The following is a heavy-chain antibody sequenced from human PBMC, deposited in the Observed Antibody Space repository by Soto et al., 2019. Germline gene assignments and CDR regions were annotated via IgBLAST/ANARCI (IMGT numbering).Heavy chain of an antibody. CDR3: ARQGDYGDYEWFDP. CDR1: GGSISSYY. D-gene: IGHD4-17*01. Sequence: SETLSLTCTVSGGSISSYYWSWIRQPPGKGLEWIGYIYYSGSTNYNPSLKSRVTISVDTSKNQFSLKLSSVTAADTAVYYCARQGDYGDYEWFDPWGQGTLVTVSS. V-gene: IGHV4-59*08. CDR2: IYYSGST. J-gene: IGHJ5*02.